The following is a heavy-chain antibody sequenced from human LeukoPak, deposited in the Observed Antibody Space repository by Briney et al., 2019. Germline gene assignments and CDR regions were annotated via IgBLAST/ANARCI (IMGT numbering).Heavy chain of an antibody. V-gene: IGHV3-48*03. D-gene: IGHD3-16*01. CDR3: AREEFPGKLGGGSY. CDR1: GFTFSSYE. J-gene: IGHJ4*02. CDR2: ISSSGSTI. Sequence: PGGSLRLSCAASGFTFSSYEMIWVRQAPGKGLEGVSYISSSGSTIYYAHSVKGRFTISRDNAKNSLYVQMNSLRAEDTAVYYCAREEFPGKLGGGSYWGQGPLVTVSS.